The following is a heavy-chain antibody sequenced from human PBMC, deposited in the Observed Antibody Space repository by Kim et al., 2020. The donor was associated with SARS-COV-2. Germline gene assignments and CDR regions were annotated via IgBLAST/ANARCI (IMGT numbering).Heavy chain of an antibody. D-gene: IGHD2-2*01. V-gene: IGHV3-21*01. CDR3: AKDGGGYCDSASCYPYGMDV. CDR2: ISSTSNYI. CDR1: GFSFSSYT. J-gene: IGHJ6*02. Sequence: GGSLRLSCAASGFSFSSYTMNWVRQAPGKGLEWVSSISSTSNYIYYADSVKSRFTISRDNAKNSLYLQMHSLRAEDTGVFYCAKDGGGYCDSASCYPYGMDVWGQGTSVTVSS.